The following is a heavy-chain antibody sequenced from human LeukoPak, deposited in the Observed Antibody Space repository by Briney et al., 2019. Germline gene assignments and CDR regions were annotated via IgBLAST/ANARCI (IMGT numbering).Heavy chain of an antibody. V-gene: IGHV3-30*02. Sequence: GGSLRLSCAASGFTFSTYGMHWARQAPGKGLEWVAFIRFDGNNEYYTDSVKGRFTISRDNSKNRLYLQMNSLRAEDTAVYYCARDSRGVWGQGTLVTVSS. J-gene: IGHJ4*02. D-gene: IGHD3-10*01. CDR3: ARDSRGV. CDR2: IRFDGNNE. CDR1: GFTFSTYG.